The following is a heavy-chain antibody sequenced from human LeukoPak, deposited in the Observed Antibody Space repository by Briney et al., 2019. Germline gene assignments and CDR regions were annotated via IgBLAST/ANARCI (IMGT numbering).Heavy chain of an antibody. CDR3: ARDIRVDYGHDCGGMDV. CDR2: IIPMVGVS. D-gene: IGHD4-17*01. Sequence: SVKVSCKASGGTFSSHTISWVRQAPGQGLEWMGRIIPMVGVSNYAQKFQGRVTIIADKSTSTAYMNPSSLRSEGTAVYNWARDIRVDYGHDCGGMDVWGQGTTVTVSS. J-gene: IGHJ6*02. CDR1: GGTFSSHT. V-gene: IGHV1-69*04.